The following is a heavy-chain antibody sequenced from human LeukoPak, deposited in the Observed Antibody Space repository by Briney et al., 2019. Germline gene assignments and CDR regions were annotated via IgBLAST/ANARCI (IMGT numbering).Heavy chain of an antibody. D-gene: IGHD3-3*01. V-gene: IGHV3-7*01. CDR1: GFTFSSYS. Sequence: GGSLRLSCAASGFTFSSYSMNWVRQAPGKGLEWVANIKQDGSEKYYVDSVKGRFTISRDNAKNSLYLQMNSLRAEDTAVYYCARDLPPTYYDFWSGLNCAFDIWGQGTMVTVSS. CDR2: IKQDGSEK. CDR3: ARDLPPTYYDFWSGLNCAFDI. J-gene: IGHJ3*02.